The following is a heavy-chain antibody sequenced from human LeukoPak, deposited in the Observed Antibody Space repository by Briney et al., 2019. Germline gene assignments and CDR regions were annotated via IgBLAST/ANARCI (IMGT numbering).Heavy chain of an antibody. Sequence: PSETLSLTCTVSGYSISSGYYWGWIRQSPGKGLEWIASIYHSGNSHYNPSLRSRVTISVDTSKNQFSLKLSSVTAADTAVYYCARVVQTTNYDFDFWGQGTLVTVSS. CDR2: IYHSGNS. CDR1: GYSISSGYY. D-gene: IGHD1-7*01. CDR3: ARVVQTTNYDFDF. V-gene: IGHV4-38-2*02. J-gene: IGHJ4*02.